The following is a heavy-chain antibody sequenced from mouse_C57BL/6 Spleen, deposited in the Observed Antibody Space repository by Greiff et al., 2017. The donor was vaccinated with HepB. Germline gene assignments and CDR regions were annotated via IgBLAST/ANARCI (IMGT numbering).Heavy chain of an antibody. J-gene: IGHJ1*03. D-gene: IGHD1-1*01. CDR1: GFTFSDYG. V-gene: IGHV5-17*01. Sequence: EVHLVESGGGLVKPGGSLKLSCAASGFTFSDYGMHWVRQAPEKGLEWVAYISSGSSTIYYADTVKGRFTISRDNAKNTLFLQMTSLRSEDTAMYYCARLFTTVVATSYWYFDVWGTGTTVTVSS. CDR3: ARLFTTVVATSYWYFDV. CDR2: ISSGSSTI.